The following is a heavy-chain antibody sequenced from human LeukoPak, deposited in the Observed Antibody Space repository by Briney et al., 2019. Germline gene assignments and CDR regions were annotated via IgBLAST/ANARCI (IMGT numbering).Heavy chain of an antibody. CDR3: ASSVVVPAAMHRFNVDY. CDR2: IIPIFGTA. J-gene: IGHJ4*02. D-gene: IGHD2-2*01. V-gene: IGHV1-69*01. Sequence: SVKVSCKASGGTFSSYAISWVRQAPGQGLEWMGGIIPIFGTANYAQKFQGRVTITADESTSTAYMELSSLRSEDTAVYYCASSVVVPAAMHRFNVDYWGQGTLVTVSS. CDR1: GGTFSSYA.